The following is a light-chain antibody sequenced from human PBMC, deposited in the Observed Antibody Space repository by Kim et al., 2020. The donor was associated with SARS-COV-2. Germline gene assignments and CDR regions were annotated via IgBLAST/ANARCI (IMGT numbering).Light chain of an antibody. CDR3: HQSSSLPYS. J-gene: IGKJ2*03. Sequence: SVAPMGTVTSTCRASQSVGSSLHWYQQKPYQSPKLLIKYTSQAFSGVPSRFSGSGSGTDFTLTIDSLEAEDAATYYCHQSSSLPYSFGQGTKLEI. CDR2: YTS. CDR1: QSVGSS. V-gene: IGKV6-21*01.